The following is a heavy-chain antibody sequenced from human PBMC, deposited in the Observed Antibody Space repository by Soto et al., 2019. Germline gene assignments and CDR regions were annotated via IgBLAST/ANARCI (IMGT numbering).Heavy chain of an antibody. D-gene: IGHD6-19*01. V-gene: IGHV4-59*02. Sequence: PSETLSLTCIVSGGSVSSYYWTWIRQPPGKGLEWIGYIYYSGSTNYNPSLKSRVTISIDTSKNQFSLKLSSVRAAHPAVYYCSRVSVRGSEIDYWGQGTLVTVSS. CDR1: GGSVSSYY. J-gene: IGHJ4*02. CDR2: IYYSGST. CDR3: SRVSVRGSEIDY.